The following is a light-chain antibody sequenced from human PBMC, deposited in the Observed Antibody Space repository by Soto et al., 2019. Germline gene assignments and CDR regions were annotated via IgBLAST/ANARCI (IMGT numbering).Light chain of an antibody. J-gene: IGKJ4*01. V-gene: IGKV3-15*01. CDR3: QQYNNWPFP. CDR1: QSVSSN. Sequence: EIVMTQSPATLSVSPGERATLSCRASQSVSSNLAWYQQKPGQAPWLLIYGASTRATGIPARFSGSGSGTEFTLTISSLQSEDFAVYYCQQYNNWPFPFGGGTEVEIK. CDR2: GAS.